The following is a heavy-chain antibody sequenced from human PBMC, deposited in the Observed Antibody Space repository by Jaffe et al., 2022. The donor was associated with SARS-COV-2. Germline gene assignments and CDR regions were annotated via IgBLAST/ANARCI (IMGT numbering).Heavy chain of an antibody. CDR3: ARGGRAVAPKYPGVDY. D-gene: IGHD2-15*01. Sequence: QVQLQESGPGLVKPSETLSLICTVSGGDISGYYWNWIRQPPGKGLEWIGYIFYSGNTNYNPSLRSRVSMSVDRSKNQFSLKLSSVTAADTALYYCARGGRAVAPKYPGVDYWGQGTLVTVSS. CDR2: IFYSGNT. CDR1: GGDISGYY. V-gene: IGHV4-59*01. J-gene: IGHJ4*02.